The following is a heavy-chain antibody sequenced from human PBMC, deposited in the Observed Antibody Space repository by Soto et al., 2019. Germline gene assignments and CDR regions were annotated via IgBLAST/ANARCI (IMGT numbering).Heavy chain of an antibody. V-gene: IGHV3-66*01. CDR2: ISGGST. Sequence: GGSLRLSCAASGFTVSSNEMSWVRQAPGKGLEWVSSISGGSTYYADSRKGRFTISRDNSKNTLHLQMNSLRAEDTAVYYCKKNRITMVLGVINWFDPWGQGTLVTVSS. D-gene: IGHD3-10*01. CDR1: GFTVSSNE. CDR3: KKNRITMVLGVINWFDP. J-gene: IGHJ5*02.